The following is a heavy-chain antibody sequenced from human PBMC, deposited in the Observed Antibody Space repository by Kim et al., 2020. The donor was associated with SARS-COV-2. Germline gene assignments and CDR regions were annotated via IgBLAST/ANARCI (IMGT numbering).Heavy chain of an antibody. Sequence: APGNGRSTISRDNSKNTLYLQVNGLRAEDTAVYYCAKSRTPGSGLIGAFDIWGQGTLVTVSS. CDR3: AKSRTPGSGLIGAFDI. D-gene: IGHD3-10*01. V-gene: IGHV3-23*01. J-gene: IGHJ3*02.